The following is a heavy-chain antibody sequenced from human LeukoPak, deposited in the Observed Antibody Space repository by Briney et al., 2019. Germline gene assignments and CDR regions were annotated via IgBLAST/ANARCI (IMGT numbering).Heavy chain of an antibody. Sequence: ASVKVSCKASGYTFTSYDINWVRQATGQGLEWMGWMNPNSGNTGYAQKFQGRVTMTSNTSISTAYMEMISLRSEDTAVYYCARGVGSSSPFDYWGQGTLVTVSS. D-gene: IGHD6-6*01. J-gene: IGHJ4*02. V-gene: IGHV1-8*01. CDR1: GYTFTSYD. CDR2: MNPNSGNT. CDR3: ARGVGSSSPFDY.